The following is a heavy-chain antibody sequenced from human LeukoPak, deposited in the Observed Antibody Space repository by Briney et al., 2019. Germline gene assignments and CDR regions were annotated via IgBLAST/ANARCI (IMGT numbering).Heavy chain of an antibody. CDR1: GGSISSCAYY. CDR2: IYYSGST. CDR3: ARLSTSIAALDY. Sequence: PSETLSLTCTVSGGSISSCAYYWSWIRQHPGKGLEWIGYIYYSGSTYYTPSLKSRVTISVDTSKNQFSLKLSSVASADTTVYSFARLSTSIAALDYWGQGTLVTVSS. D-gene: IGHD6-6*01. J-gene: IGHJ4*02. V-gene: IGHV4-31*03.